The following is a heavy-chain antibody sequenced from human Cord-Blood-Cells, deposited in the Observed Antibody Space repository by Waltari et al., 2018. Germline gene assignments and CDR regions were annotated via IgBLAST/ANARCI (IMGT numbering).Heavy chain of an antibody. V-gene: IGHV4-34*01. D-gene: IGHD6-13*01. CDR3: ARVGVAAAGTHY. J-gene: IGHJ4*02. CDR2: INHSGST. Sequence: QVQLQQWGAGLLMPSATLSLPCAAYGGSFSGSYWSWIRQPPGKGLEWIGEINHSGSTNYNPSLKSRVTISVDTSKNQFSLKLSSVTAADTAVYYCARVGVAAAGTHYWGQGTLVTVSS. CDR1: GGSFSGSY.